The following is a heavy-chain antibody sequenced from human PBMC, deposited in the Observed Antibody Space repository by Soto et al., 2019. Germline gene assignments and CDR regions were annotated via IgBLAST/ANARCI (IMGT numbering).Heavy chain of an antibody. J-gene: IGHJ4*02. D-gene: IGHD6-13*01. CDR1: GGSISSGGYY. V-gene: IGHV4-31*03. Sequence: TLSLTCTVSGGSISSGGYYWSWIRQHPGKGLEWIGYIYYSGSTYYNPSLKSRVTISVDTSKNQFSLKLSSVTAADTAVYYCASGIAAAGTGTPIDYWGQGTLVTVSS. CDR3: ASGIAAAGTGTPIDY. CDR2: IYYSGST.